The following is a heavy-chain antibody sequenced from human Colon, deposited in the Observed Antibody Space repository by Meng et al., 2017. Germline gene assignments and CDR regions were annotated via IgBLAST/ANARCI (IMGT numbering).Heavy chain of an antibody. J-gene: IGHJ4*02. D-gene: IGHD3-22*01. V-gene: IGHV4-4*02. Sequence: VRLQESGPGLVKPSGTLSLTCVVSGGSLISSNWWTWVRQAPGKGLEWIGEIYRSGSTNYNPSLKSRVTISIDTSKNEFSLKLTSVTAADTALYYCARRVQYSSGYYYFDFWGQGTLVTVSS. CDR1: GGSLISSNW. CDR3: ARRVQYSSGYYYFDF. CDR2: IYRSGST.